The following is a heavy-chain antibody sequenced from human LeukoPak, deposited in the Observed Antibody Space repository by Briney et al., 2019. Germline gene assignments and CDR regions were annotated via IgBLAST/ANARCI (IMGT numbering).Heavy chain of an antibody. V-gene: IGHV1-69*01. CDR3: ARDPEYSSSSGEDYYYMDV. Sequence: GSSVKVSCKASGGTFSSYAISWVRQAPGQGLEWMGGIIPIFGTANYAQKFQGRVTITADESTSTAYMELSSLRSEDTAVYYCARDPEYSSSSGEDYYYMDVWGKGTTVTVSS. CDR1: GGTFSSYA. D-gene: IGHD6-6*01. CDR2: IIPIFGTA. J-gene: IGHJ6*03.